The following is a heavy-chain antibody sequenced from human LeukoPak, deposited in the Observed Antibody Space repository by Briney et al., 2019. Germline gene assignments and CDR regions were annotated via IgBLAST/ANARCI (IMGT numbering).Heavy chain of an antibody. CDR3: ARSIVLWFFSFDP. J-gene: IGHJ5*02. CDR2: LYHSGSGTT. Sequence: SETLSLTCTVSGYSMSSGYNWGWLRQAPGKGLEWIGSLYHSGSGTTFYNPSLKSRVTIPVDTSKNQFSLKLSSVTAADTAVYYCARSIVLWFFSFDPWGQGTLVTVSS. V-gene: IGHV4-38-2*02. D-gene: IGHD3-10*01. CDR1: GYSMSSGYN.